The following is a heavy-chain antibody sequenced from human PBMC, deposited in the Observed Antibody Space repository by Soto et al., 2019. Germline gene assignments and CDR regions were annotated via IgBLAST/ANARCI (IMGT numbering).Heavy chain of an antibody. CDR1: GDSLTNSDYY. Sequence: PSETLSLTCTVSGDSLTNSDYYWNWIRQSPGKGLEWIASIDYSGNTYYNPSLKSRVVISADTSKNLFSLKLRSVTAADTALYFCARDGPHYYGFDVWGQGTTVTVSS. CDR3: ARDGPHYYGFDV. J-gene: IGHJ6*02. CDR2: IDYSGNT. V-gene: IGHV4-30-4*01.